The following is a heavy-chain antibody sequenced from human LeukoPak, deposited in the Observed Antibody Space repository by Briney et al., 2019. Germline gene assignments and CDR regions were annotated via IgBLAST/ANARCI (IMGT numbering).Heavy chain of an antibody. V-gene: IGHV3-23*01. CDR3: AKLIAVAGTDDY. J-gene: IGHJ4*02. CDR1: GFTFSSNA. Sequence: GGSLRLSCAASGFTFSSNAMSWVRQAPGKGLEWVSAISDSGGSTYYADSVKGRFTISRDNSKNTLYLQMNSLRAEDTAVYYCAKLIAVAGTDDYWGQGTLVTVS. CDR2: ISDSGGST. D-gene: IGHD6-19*01.